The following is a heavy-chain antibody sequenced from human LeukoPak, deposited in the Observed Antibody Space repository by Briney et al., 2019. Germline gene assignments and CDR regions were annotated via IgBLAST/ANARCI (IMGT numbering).Heavy chain of an antibody. CDR2: IYPGDSDT. CDR3: ARSRIGIAARDAFDI. D-gene: IGHD6-13*01. Sequence: GESLKISCKGSGYSLTSYWIGWVRQMPGKGLEWMGIIYPGDSDTRYSPSFQGQVTISADKSISTAYLQWSSLKASDTAMYYCARSRIGIAARDAFDIWGQGTMVTVSS. CDR1: GYSLTSYW. V-gene: IGHV5-51*01. J-gene: IGHJ3*02.